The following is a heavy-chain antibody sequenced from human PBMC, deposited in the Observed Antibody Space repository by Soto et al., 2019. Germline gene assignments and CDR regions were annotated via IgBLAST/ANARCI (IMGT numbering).Heavy chain of an antibody. CDR3: ARSGVTGIVIPSHWFDP. V-gene: IGHV4-31*03. CDR1: GDSIGGVGY. Sequence: PSETLSLTCTVSGDSIGGVGYWSWIRQFPGRGLGWIGCISSSGSTYYNPALNNRINLSLDTSQNQFSLKLLSVTAADTATYYCARSGVTGIVIPSHWFDPWGQGTLVTVSS. CDR2: ISSSGST. D-gene: IGHD2-21*02. J-gene: IGHJ5*02.